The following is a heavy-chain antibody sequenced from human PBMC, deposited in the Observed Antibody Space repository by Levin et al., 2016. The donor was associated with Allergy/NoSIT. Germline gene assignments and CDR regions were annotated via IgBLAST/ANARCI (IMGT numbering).Heavy chain of an antibody. CDR2: IYYSGST. J-gene: IGHJ4*02. D-gene: IGHD5-12*01. V-gene: IGHV4-61*01. CDR3: ARWTLGYSGYDFRPGFDY. CDR1: GGSVSSGSYY. Sequence: SETLSLTCTVSGGSVSSGSYYWSWIRQPPGKGLEWIGYIYYSGSTNYNPSLKSRVTISVDTSKNQFSLKLSSVTAADTAVYYCARWTLGYSGYDFRPGFDYWGQGTLVTVSS.